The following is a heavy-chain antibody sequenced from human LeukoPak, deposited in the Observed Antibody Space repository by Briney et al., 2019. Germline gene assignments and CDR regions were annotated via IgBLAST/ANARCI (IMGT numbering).Heavy chain of an antibody. J-gene: IGHJ5*02. D-gene: IGHD6-19*01. Sequence: TSETLSLTCTVSGGSISSYYWSWIRQPPGKGLEWFGYIYYSGSTNYNPSLKSRVTISVDTSKNQFSLKLSSVTAADTAVYYCARRSSSGWSDNWFDPWGQGTLVTVSS. V-gene: IGHV4-59*01. CDR2: IYYSGST. CDR1: GGSISSYY. CDR3: ARRSSSGWSDNWFDP.